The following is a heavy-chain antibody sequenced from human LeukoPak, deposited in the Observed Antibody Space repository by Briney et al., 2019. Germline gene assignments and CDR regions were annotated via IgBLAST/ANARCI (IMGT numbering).Heavy chain of an antibody. CDR2: MDPSSGNT. D-gene: IGHD6-13*01. J-gene: IGHJ4*02. CDR1: GYTFTNYD. V-gene: IGHV1-8*02. Sequence: ASVKVSCKASGYTFTNYDINWVRQATGQGLEWMGWMDPSSGNTGCGEKLQGRITMTRDTPINTAYMELSSLRSEDSAVYYCARTNKGSSNCDYWGQGTLVTVSS. CDR3: ARTNKGSSNCDY.